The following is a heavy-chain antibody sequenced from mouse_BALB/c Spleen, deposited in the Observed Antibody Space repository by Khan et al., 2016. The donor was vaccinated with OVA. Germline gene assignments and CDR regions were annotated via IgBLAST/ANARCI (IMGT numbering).Heavy chain of an antibody. CDR1: GYSITGGYS. D-gene: IGHD2-1*01. Sequence: EVELVESGPGLVKPSQSLSLTCSVTGYSITGGYSWSWIRQFPGNKLEWMGYISYDGSNNYNPSLKNRISITRDTSKNQFFLKLNSVTTEDTATXYCERGRVRVPYWYFEVGGAGTAVTVSS. CDR3: ERGRVRVPYWYFEV. J-gene: IGHJ1*01. CDR2: ISYDGSN. V-gene: IGHV3-6*02.